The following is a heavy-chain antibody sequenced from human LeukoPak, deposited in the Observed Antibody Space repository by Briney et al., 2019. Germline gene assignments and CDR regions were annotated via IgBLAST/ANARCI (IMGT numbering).Heavy chain of an antibody. CDR2: IIPIFGTA. CDR3: ARGTSPGIVGAAIDY. D-gene: IGHD1-26*01. V-gene: IGHV1-69*01. CDR1: GGTFSSYA. Sequence: SVKVYCKASGGTFSSYAISWVRQAPGQGLEWMGGIIPIFGTANYAQKFQGRVTITADESTSTAYMELSSLRSEDTAVYYCARGTSPGIVGAAIDYWGQGTLVTVSS. J-gene: IGHJ4*02.